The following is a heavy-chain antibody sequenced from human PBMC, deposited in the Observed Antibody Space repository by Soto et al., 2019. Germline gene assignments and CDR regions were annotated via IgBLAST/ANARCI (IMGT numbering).Heavy chain of an antibody. CDR1: AYSFTSYC. J-gene: IGHJ4*02. V-gene: IGHV5-51*01. D-gene: IGHD2-8*02. CDR3: VRNIVLVRSNYFDS. Sequence: GXYLKISCRSPAYSFTSYCVCWLRQMPGKGLEWMGIIYPGDSDTRYSPSLQGHVTISPDTSLSTASPQWSSPKAPDTALYYCVRNIVLVRSNYFDSWGQGTPVTVSS. CDR2: IYPGDSDT.